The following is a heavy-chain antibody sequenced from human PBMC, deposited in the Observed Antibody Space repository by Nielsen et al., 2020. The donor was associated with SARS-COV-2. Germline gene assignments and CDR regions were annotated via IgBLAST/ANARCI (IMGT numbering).Heavy chain of an antibody. Sequence: SVKVSCKASGGTFSSYAISWVRQAPGQGLEWMGGIIPIFGTANYAQKFQGRVTITADESTSTAYMELRSLRSDDTAVYYCARDILEHPTRGMDVWGQGTTVTVSS. V-gene: IGHV1-69*13. D-gene: IGHD1/OR15-1a*01. CDR1: GGTFSSYA. J-gene: IGHJ6*02. CDR3: ARDILEHPTRGMDV. CDR2: IIPIFGTA.